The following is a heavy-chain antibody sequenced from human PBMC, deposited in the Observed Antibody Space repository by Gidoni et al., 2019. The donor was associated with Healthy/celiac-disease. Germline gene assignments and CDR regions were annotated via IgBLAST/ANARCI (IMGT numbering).Heavy chain of an antibody. Sequence: EVQLVESGGGLVQPEGSLSLSCAASGFTFSSYSMNWVRQAPGKGLEWVSYLSSSSSTIYYADSVKGRFTISRDNAKNSLYLQMNSLRDEDTAVYYCARDPDPYCSGGSCYLYSALYYYYYMDVWGKGTTVTVSS. J-gene: IGHJ6*03. D-gene: IGHD2-15*01. CDR2: LSSSSSTI. CDR1: GFTFSSYS. V-gene: IGHV3-48*02. CDR3: ARDPDPYCSGGSCYLYSALYYYYYMDV.